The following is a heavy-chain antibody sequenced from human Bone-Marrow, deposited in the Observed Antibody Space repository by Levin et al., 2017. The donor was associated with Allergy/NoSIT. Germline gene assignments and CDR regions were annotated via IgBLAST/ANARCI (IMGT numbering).Heavy chain of an antibody. V-gene: IGHV3-30*04. D-gene: IGHD4-23*01. CDR1: GFTFSSYA. CDR3: ARSLYGGPRSYYYYGMDV. Sequence: PGGSLRLSCAASGFTFSSYAMHWVRQAPGKGLEWVAVISYDGSNKYYADSVKGRFTISRDNSKNTLYLQMNSLRAEDTAVYYCARSLYGGPRSYYYYGMDVWGQGTTVTVSS. CDR2: ISYDGSNK. J-gene: IGHJ6*02.